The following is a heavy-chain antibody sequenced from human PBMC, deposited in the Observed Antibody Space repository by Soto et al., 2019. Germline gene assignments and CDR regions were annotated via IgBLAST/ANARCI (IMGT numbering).Heavy chain of an antibody. CDR1: GFTFSTFA. J-gene: IGHJ5*02. Sequence: EVQLLESGGGLAQPGGSLRLSCAASGFTFSTFAMSWVRQAPGKGLEWVSAIGSDSGGIQYADSVKGRFTISRDNSRNTRYLQMDTLRAEDTAVYYCARYRTPGISRLFDPRGQGTLVTVSS. CDR2: IGSDSGGI. CDR3: ARYRTPGISRLFDP. D-gene: IGHD2-15*01. V-gene: IGHV3-23*01.